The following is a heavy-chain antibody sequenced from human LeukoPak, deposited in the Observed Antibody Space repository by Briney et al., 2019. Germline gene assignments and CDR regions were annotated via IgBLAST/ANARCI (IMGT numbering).Heavy chain of an antibody. CDR2: INPNSGGT. J-gene: IGHJ4*02. V-gene: IGHV1-2*02. Sequence: ASVTVSCTASGYTFTGYYMHWVRQAPGQGLEWMGWINPNSGGTNYAQKFQGRVTMTRDTSISTAYMELSRLRSDDTAVYYCARDRGGYDSFDYWGQGTLVTVSS. D-gene: IGHD5-12*01. CDR3: ARDRGGYDSFDY. CDR1: GYTFTGYY.